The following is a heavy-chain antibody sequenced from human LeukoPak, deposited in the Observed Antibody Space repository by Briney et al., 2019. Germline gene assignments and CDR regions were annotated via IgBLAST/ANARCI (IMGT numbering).Heavy chain of an antibody. J-gene: IGHJ5*01. Sequence: ASVKVSCKASGYTFTGYYMHWVRQAPGQGLEWMGWINPNSGGTNYAQKFQGRATMTRDTSISTAYMELSRLRSDDTAVYYCARGGYYGSGSYPLSPYNWFDPWGQGTMVTVSS. CDR1: GYTFTGYY. V-gene: IGHV1-2*02. D-gene: IGHD3-10*01. CDR2: INPNSGGT. CDR3: ARGGYYGSGSYPLSPYNWFDP.